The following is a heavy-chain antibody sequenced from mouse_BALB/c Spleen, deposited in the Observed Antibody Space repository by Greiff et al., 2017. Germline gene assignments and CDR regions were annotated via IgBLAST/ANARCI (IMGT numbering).Heavy chain of an antibody. V-gene: IGHV1-54*01. CDR2: INPGSGGT. J-gene: IGHJ2*01. CDR3: ASYFDY. CDR1: GYAFTNYL. Sequence: QVQVQQSGAELVRPGTSVKVSCKASGYAFTNYLIEWVQQRPGQGLEWIGVINPGSGGTNYNEKFKGKATLTADKSSSTAYMQLSSLTSDDSAVYFCASYFDYWGEGTTLTVSS.